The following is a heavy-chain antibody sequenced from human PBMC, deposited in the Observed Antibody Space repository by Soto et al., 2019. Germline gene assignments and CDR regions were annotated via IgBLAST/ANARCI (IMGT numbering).Heavy chain of an antibody. CDR1: GGSISSSSYY. V-gene: IGHV4-39*01. J-gene: IGHJ4*02. D-gene: IGHD5-12*01. CDR3: ARQGAEGGYDISPRTNYFDY. CDR2: IYYSGST. Sequence: QLQLQESGPGLVKPSETLSLTCTVSGGSISSSSYYWGWIRQPPGKGLEWIGSIYYSGSTYYNPSLKSRVTISVDTSKNQFSLKLSSVTAADTAVYYCARQGAEGGYDISPRTNYFDYWGQGTLVTVSS.